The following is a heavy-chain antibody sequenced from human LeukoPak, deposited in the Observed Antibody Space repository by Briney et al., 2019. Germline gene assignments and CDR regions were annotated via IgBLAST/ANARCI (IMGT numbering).Heavy chain of an antibody. CDR1: GGRFKSYG. Sequence: SVKVSCKTIGGRFKSYGFSWVRQAPGQGLEWMGGIIPIFDRPNYAQKFEGRVTITADKSTNTTYMEISSLTSDDTAVYYCARDAQWELRAFDVWGRGTMVTVSS. D-gene: IGHD1-26*01. CDR2: IIPIFDRP. V-gene: IGHV1-69*06. CDR3: ARDAQWELRAFDV. J-gene: IGHJ3*01.